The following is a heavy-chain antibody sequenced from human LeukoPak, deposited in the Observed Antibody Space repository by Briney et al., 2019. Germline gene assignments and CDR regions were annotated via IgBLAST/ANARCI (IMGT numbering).Heavy chain of an antibody. V-gene: IGHV3-30*04. J-gene: IGHJ4*02. CDR2: ISYEGSNK. CDR3: ARGDSSSWFKIDY. D-gene: IGHD6-13*01. CDR1: GFTFSSYA. Sequence: PGGSLRLSCAASGFTFSSYAMHWVRQAPGKGLEWVAVISYEGSNKYYADSVKGRFTISRDNSKNTLYLQINSLRAEDTAVYYCARGDSSSWFKIDYWGQGTLVTVSS.